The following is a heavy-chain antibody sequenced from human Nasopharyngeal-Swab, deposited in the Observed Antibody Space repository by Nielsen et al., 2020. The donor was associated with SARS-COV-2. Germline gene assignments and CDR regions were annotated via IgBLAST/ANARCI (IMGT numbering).Heavy chain of an antibody. CDR3: ARHRGYYYGSGSYPSHAFDI. CDR1: GGSISSSSYY. V-gene: IGHV4-39*01. D-gene: IGHD3-10*01. J-gene: IGHJ3*02. Sequence: SETLSLTCTVSGGSISSSSYYWGWNRQPPGKGLEWIGSIYYSGSTYYNPSLKSRVTISVDTSKNQFSLKLSSVTAADTAVYYCARHRGYYYGSGSYPSHAFDIWGKGTMVTVSS. CDR2: IYYSGST.